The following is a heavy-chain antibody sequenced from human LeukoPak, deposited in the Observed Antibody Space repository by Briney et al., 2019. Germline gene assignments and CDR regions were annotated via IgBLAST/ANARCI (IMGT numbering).Heavy chain of an antibody. CDR1: GFTFSSYA. V-gene: IGHV3-23*01. D-gene: IGHD2-2*01. J-gene: IGHJ4*02. CDR3: AKDRQTGYCSSTSCRTDYFDY. Sequence: GGSLRLSCAASGFTFSSYAMSWVRQAPGKGLEWVSAISGSGGSTYYADSVKGRFTISRDNPKNTLYLQMNSLRAEDTAVYYCAKDRQTGYCSSTSCRTDYFDYWGQGNLVTVSS. CDR2: ISGSGGST.